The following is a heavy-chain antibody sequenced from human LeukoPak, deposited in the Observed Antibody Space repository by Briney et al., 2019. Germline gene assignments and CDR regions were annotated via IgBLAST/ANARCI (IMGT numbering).Heavy chain of an antibody. CDR1: GFTFSSYA. Sequence: GGSLRLSCAGSGFTFSSYAMHWVRQAPGKGLEYVSAISSSGRSTYYANSVKGRFTISRDNSKNTLYLQMGSLRAEDMAVYYCARDAAYCGGDCPAYYYYMDVWGKGPRSPSP. CDR2: ISSSGRST. V-gene: IGHV3-64*01. J-gene: IGHJ6*03. CDR3: ARDAAYCGGDCPAYYYYMDV. D-gene: IGHD2-21*02.